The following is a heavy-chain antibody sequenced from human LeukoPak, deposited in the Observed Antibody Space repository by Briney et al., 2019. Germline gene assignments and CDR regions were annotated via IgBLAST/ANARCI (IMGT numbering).Heavy chain of an antibody. CDR3: ARKTGDLYYFDY. CDR1: GGSISSYY. D-gene: IGHD7-27*01. J-gene: IGHJ4*02. V-gene: IGHV4-59*01. Sequence: SETLSLTCTVSGGSISSYYWSWLRQPPGKGREGNGYISYSGRTNYNPSLKSRVTISVDTSQNQFSLRLSSVTAADTAVYYCARKTGDLYYFDYWGQGTLGTVS. CDR2: ISYSGRT.